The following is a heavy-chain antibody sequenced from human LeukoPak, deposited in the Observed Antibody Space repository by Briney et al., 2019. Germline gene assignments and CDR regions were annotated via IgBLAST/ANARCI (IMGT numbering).Heavy chain of an antibody. J-gene: IGHJ6*02. Sequence: GALRLSCAASGFNLSAYSMNWVRPAPGKGLEWVSYIRRSSDAIYDADSVKGRFTISRDNSKNTLYLQMNSLRAEDTAVYYCAKVGVERWFGELWPYYYGMDVWGQGTTVTVSS. D-gene: IGHD3-10*01. CDR2: IRRSSDAI. V-gene: IGHV3-48*01. CDR1: GFNLSAYS. CDR3: AKVGVERWFGELWPYYYGMDV.